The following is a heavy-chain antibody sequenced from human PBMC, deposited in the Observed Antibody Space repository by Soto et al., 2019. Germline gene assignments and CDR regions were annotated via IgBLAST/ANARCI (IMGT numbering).Heavy chain of an antibody. CDR1: GGTFSSYT. Sequence: QVQLVQSGAEVKKPGSSVKVSFKASGGTFSSYTISWVRQAPGQGLEWMGRIIPILGIANYAQKFQGRVTIPADKSTSNADMELRCLRSEYTAVYYCVRVRCVANDYIWGGYRHDAFYIGGQGTMVNVSS. CDR2: IIPILGIA. V-gene: IGHV1-69*02. J-gene: IGHJ3*02. CDR3: VRVRCVANDYIWGGYRHDAFYI. D-gene: IGHD3-16*02.